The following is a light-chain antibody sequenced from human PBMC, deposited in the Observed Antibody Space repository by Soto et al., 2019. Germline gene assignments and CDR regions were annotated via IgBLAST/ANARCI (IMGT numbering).Light chain of an antibody. CDR1: QSVSTY. V-gene: IGKV1-39*01. J-gene: IGKJ1*01. CDR3: QHYNSYSEA. CDR2: GAS. Sequence: DIQMTQSPYSLSTSVGDRVTITCRTSQSVSTYLNWYQQRPGKAPKLLIYGASSLQSGVPSRFSGSGSGTHFTLTISSLQPEDFATYYCQHYNSYSEAFGQGTKVELK.